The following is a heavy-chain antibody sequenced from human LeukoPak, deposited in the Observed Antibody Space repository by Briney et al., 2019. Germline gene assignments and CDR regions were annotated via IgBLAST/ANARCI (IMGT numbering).Heavy chain of an antibody. V-gene: IGHV3-48*01. CDR2: ISSSSSTI. J-gene: IGHJ4*02. CDR3: ARDSPEYCSSTSCYEEGGFDY. D-gene: IGHD2-2*01. Sequence: GGPLRLSCAASGFTFSSYSMNWVRQAPGKGLEWVSYISSSSSTIYYADSVKGRFTISRDNAKNSLYLQMNSLRAEDTAVYYCARDSPEYCSSTSCYEEGGFDYWGQGTLVTVSS. CDR1: GFTFSSYS.